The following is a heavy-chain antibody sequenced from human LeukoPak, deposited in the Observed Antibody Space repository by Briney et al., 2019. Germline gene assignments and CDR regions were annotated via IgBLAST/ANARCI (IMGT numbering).Heavy chain of an antibody. D-gene: IGHD6-13*01. CDR2: ISASGATT. CDR3: AKDGSWYAMYNWFDP. J-gene: IGHJ5*02. CDR1: GFNFSIYA. Sequence: PGGSLRLSCAASGFNFSIYAMSWVRQAPGRGLQWVSGISASGATTYYADSLKGRFTVSRDISKNTLYLQMNSLRAEDTAIYYCAKDGSWYAMYNWFDPWGQGTLVTVSS. V-gene: IGHV3-23*01.